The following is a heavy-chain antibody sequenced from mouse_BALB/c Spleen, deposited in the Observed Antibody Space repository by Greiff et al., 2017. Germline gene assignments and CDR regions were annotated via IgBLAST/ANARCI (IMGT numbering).Heavy chain of an antibody. CDR1: GFTFSSFG. CDR3: ARSIHYYGYDY. J-gene: IGHJ2*01. D-gene: IGHD1-2*01. CDR2: ISSGSSTI. Sequence: EVMLVESGGGLVQPGGSRKLSCAASGFTFSSFGMHWVRQAPEKGLEWVAYISSGSSTIYYADTVKGRFTISRDNPKNTLFLQMTSLRSEDTAMYYCARSIHYYGYDYGGQGTTLTVSS. V-gene: IGHV5-17*02.